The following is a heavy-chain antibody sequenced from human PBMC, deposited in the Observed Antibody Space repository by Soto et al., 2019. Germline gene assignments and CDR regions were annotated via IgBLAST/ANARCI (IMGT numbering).Heavy chain of an antibody. D-gene: IGHD2-21*02. CDR3: TTDHYNGGNFPHQLDY. CDR1: GFTFSNAW. CDR2: IKSKTDGGTT. J-gene: IGHJ4*02. Sequence: GGSLRLSCAASGFTFSNAWMNWVRQAPGKGLEWVGRIKSKTDGGTTDYASPGKGRFTIARDDSKNTLYLQMNSLKTEDTAVYYCTTDHYNGGNFPHQLDYWGQGTLVTVSS. V-gene: IGHV3-15*07.